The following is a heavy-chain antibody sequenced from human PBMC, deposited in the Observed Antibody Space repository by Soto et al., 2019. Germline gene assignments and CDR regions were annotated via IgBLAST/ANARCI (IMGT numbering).Heavy chain of an antibody. D-gene: IGHD2-15*01. J-gene: IGHJ4*02. CDR3: ARFEGIVVEPLFDY. CDR1: GYTFTSYG. CDR2: ISAYNGNT. V-gene: IGHV1-18*01. Sequence: ASVKVSCKASGYTFTSYGISWVRQAPGQGLEWMGWISAYNGNTNYAQKLQGRVTMTTDTSTSTAYMELRSLRSDDTAVYYCARFEGIVVEPLFDYWGQGTLVTAPQ.